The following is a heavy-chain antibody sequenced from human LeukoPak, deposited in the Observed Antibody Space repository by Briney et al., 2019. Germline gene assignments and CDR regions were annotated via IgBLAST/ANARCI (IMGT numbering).Heavy chain of an antibody. CDR2: IYTSGST. CDR3: ASGLRYFDLYY. D-gene: IGHD3-9*01. V-gene: IGHV4-61*02. CDR1: GASIGSGSYD. Sequence: SETLSRTGTVSGASIGSGSYDWSWIRQPAGKGLEWIGRIYTSGSTNYNPSLKSRVTISVDTSKNQFSLKLSSVTAADTAVYYCASGLRYFDLYYWGQGTLVTVSS. J-gene: IGHJ4*02.